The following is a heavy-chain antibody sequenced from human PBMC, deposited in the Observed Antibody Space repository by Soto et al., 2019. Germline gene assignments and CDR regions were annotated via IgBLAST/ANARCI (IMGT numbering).Heavy chain of an antibody. Sequence: QVQLVESGGGVVQPGRSLRLSCATSGFTFSEQGIHWVRQAPGKGLEWVAFMWPDGSGEVYVDSVRGRFTISRDNAKSTVFLQMDSLRAEDTAVYYCVGEGEIGEWNFDYWGQGTLVTVSS. CDR3: VGEGEIGEWNFDY. J-gene: IGHJ4*02. CDR1: GFTFSEQG. D-gene: IGHD3-3*01. V-gene: IGHV3-33*01. CDR2: MWPDGSGE.